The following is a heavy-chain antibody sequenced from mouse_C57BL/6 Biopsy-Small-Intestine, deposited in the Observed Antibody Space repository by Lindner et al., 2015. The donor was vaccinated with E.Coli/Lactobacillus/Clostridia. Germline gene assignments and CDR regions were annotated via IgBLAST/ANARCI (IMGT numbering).Heavy chain of an antibody. CDR1: GYAFTNYL. D-gene: IGHD1-1*02. CDR3: ARVADYFDY. J-gene: IGHJ2*01. V-gene: IGHV1-54*01. CDR2: INPGSGGA. Sequence: VQLQESGTELVRPGTSVKVSCKASGYAFTNYLIEWMKQRPGQGLEWIGVINPGSGGADFSEKFKGKATLTADKSSSTAYMQLSSLTSEDSAVYFCARVADYFDYWGQGTTLTVSS.